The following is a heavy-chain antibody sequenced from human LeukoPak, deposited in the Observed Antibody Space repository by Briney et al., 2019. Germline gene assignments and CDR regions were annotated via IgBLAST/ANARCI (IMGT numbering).Heavy chain of an antibody. D-gene: IGHD5-18*01. J-gene: IGHJ4*02. CDR2: INPDSGGT. CDR1: GYTFIGYY. CDR3: ARDKRIQLWLVE. V-gene: IGHV1-2*06. Sequence: ASVKVSCKASGYTFIGYYMHWVRQAPGQGLEWMGRINPDSGGTNFAQRFQGRVTMTRDTSINTAYMELSRLRSDDTAIYYCARDKRIQLWLVEWGQGTLVTVSS.